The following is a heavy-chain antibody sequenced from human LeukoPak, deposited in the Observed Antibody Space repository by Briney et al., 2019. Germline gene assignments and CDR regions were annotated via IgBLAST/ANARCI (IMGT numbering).Heavy chain of an antibody. Sequence: GASVKVSCTASVYTFTGYYMHWVRQAPGQGLEWLGGINPNSGGTHYAQNFQARVTMTRDTSITTASMELSRLRADDTAGCYCPRAFGWYGGFDIWGQGTMVTVSS. J-gene: IGHJ3*02. CDR2: INPNSGGT. V-gene: IGHV1-2*02. D-gene: IGHD6-19*01. CDR1: VYTFTGYY. CDR3: PRAFGWYGGFDI.